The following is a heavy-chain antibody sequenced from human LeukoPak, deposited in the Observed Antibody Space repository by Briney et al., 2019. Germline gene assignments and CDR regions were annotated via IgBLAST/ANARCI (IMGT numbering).Heavy chain of an antibody. V-gene: IGHV4-59*08. J-gene: IGHJ6*02. CDR2: IYYSGST. CDR1: GGSISSYY. CDR3: ARHTDRPALLLWFGEGEGMDV. D-gene: IGHD3-10*01. Sequence: SETLSLTCTVSGGSISSYYWSWIRQPPGKGLEWIGYIYYSGSTNYNPSLKSRVTISVDASKNQFSLKLSSVTAADTAVYYWARHTDRPALLLWFGEGEGMDVWGQGTTVTVSS.